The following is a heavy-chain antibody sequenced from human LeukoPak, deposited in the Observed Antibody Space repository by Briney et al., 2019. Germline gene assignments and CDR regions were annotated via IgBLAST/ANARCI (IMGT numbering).Heavy chain of an antibody. V-gene: IGHV3-30-3*02. Sequence: GRSLRLSCAASGFTFSSYAMHWVRQAPGKGLEWVAVISYDGSNKYYADSVKGRFTISRDNSKNTLFLQMNSLRAEDTAIYYCAKYGPQDSGSSHFDYWGQGALVTVSS. CDR1: GFTFSSYA. CDR3: AKYGPQDSGSSHFDY. CDR2: ISYDGSNK. J-gene: IGHJ4*02. D-gene: IGHD1-26*01.